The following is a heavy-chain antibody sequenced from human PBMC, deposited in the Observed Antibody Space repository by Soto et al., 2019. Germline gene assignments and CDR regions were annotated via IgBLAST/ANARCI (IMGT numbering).Heavy chain of an antibody. CDR2: IYWDDDK. D-gene: IGHD3-3*01. CDR1: GFSLTTSGVG. J-gene: IGHJ4*02. Sequence: QITLNESGPTVVKPAEPLTLTCTFSGFSLTTSGVGVGWIRQSPGKAPEWLALIYWDDDKRYSASLKSRLTITKDTSKNQVVLTMASVDPADTATYYCAHRILHTVFGLVTTTAIYFDFWGQGTPVVVSS. V-gene: IGHV2-5*02. CDR3: AHRILHTVFGLVTTTAIYFDF.